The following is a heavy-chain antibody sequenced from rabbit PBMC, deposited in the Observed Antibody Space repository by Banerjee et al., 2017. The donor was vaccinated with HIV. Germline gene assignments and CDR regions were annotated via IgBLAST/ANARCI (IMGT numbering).Heavy chain of an antibody. CDR3: ARDLAGVIGWNFNL. J-gene: IGHJ4*01. CDR1: GFDISNYH. Sequence: QEQLVESGGGLVQPGGSLTLTCTASGFDISNYHMCWVRQAPGKGLEWIGCMNTGSSGITYYASWAKGRFTISRENTQNTVSLQMNSLTAADTATYFCARDLAGVIGWNFNLWGQGTLVTVS. CDR2: MNTGSSGIT. D-gene: IGHD4-1*01. V-gene: IGHV1S45*01.